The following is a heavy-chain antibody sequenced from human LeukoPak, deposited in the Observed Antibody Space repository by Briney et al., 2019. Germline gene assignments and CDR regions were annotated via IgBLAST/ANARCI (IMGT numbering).Heavy chain of an antibody. D-gene: IGHD3-10*01. V-gene: IGHV4-34*01. J-gene: IGHJ4*02. CDR3: ARGRVGSGSSNLVNFDY. CDR1: GGSFSGYY. Sequence: SSETLSPTCAVYGGSFSGYYWSWIRQPPGKGLEWIGEINHSGSTNYNPSLKSRVTISVDTSKNQFSLKLSSVTAADTVVYYCARGRVGSGSSNLVNFDYWGQGTLVTVSS. CDR2: INHSGST.